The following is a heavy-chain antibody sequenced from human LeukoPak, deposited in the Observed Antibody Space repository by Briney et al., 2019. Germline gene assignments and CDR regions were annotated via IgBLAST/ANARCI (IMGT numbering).Heavy chain of an antibody. V-gene: IGHV4-31*03. CDR1: GGSISSGGYY. CDR3: ARTMVRGVISCFDY. Sequence: SSETLSLTCTVSGGSISSGGYYWSWIRQHPGKGLEWIGYIYYSGSTYYNPSLKSRVTISVDTSKNRFSLKLSSVTAADTAVYYCARTMVRGVISCFDYWGQGTLVTVSS. D-gene: IGHD3-10*01. CDR2: IYYSGST. J-gene: IGHJ4*02.